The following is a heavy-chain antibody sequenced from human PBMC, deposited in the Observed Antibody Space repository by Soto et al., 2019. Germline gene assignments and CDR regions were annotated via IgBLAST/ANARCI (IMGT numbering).Heavy chain of an antibody. J-gene: IGHJ4*02. D-gene: IGHD6-19*01. CDR1: GFTFRTYS. CDR2: ISSSSRLI. V-gene: IGHV3-48*02. CDR3: ARYLVAVAGSPFFDY. Sequence: GGSLRLSCAASGFTFRTYSMNWLRQAPGKGLEWVSYISSSSRLIYYADSVKGRFTISRDNAKNSLCLQMNSLRHEDTAMYYYARYLVAVAGSPFFDYWGQGTLVTVSS.